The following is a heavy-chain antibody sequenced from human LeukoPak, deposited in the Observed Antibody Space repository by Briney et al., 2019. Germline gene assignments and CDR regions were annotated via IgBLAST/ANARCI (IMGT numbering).Heavy chain of an antibody. CDR2: IYHAGTT. V-gene: IGHV4-59*12. CDR3: ARGDYGGEVDH. CDR1: GGSISTYS. J-gene: IGHJ4*02. D-gene: IGHD4-23*01. Sequence: PSETLSLTCTVSGGSISTYSWSWIRQPPGKGLEWIGYIYHAGTTKYNPSLNSRITISIDMANSEFSLKLTSVTAADTAVYYCARGDYGGEVDHWGQGTLVIVSS.